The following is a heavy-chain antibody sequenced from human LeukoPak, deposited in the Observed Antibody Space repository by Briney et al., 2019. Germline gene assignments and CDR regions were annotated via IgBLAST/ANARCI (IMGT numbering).Heavy chain of an antibody. Sequence: GASVKVSCKASGGTFSSYAIGWVRQAPGQGLEWMGGIIPMFGTANYAQKFQGRVTITADDSTSTAYMELSSLRSDDTAVYYCARVSGSVNWFDPWGQGTLVTVSS. V-gene: IGHV1-69*01. CDR1: GGTFSSYA. J-gene: IGHJ5*02. CDR2: IIPMFGTA. D-gene: IGHD3-10*01. CDR3: ARVSGSVNWFDP.